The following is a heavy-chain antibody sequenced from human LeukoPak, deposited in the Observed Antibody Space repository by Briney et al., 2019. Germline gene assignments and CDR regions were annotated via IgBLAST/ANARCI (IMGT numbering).Heavy chain of an antibody. D-gene: IGHD3-22*01. Sequence: PGGSLSLSCAPSGFIFSDHYIDWARQAPAKGLEWVGRARNRVNNYIIQYAASVKGRFTISRDDSKNSLYLQMNGLKTEDTAVYYCARVPIGYYLFDHWGLGTLVTVSS. V-gene: IGHV3-72*01. CDR3: ARVPIGYYLFDH. CDR1: GFIFSDHY. J-gene: IGHJ4*02. CDR2: ARNRVNNYII.